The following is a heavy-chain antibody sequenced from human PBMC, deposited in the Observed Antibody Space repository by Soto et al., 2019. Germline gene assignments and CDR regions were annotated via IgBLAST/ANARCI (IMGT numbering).Heavy chain of an antibody. Sequence: QVQLVQSGAEVRKPGSSVTVSCKASGGTFSNYAISWVRQAAGQGLEWMGGIIPIVGTGSYAQKFQGRVTTTADEPTTTSYMELSSLRFEDTAVYYCARVVILVPTASTHYYYHMDVWGPGTTVTVSS. J-gene: IGHJ6*02. CDR2: IIPIVGTG. V-gene: IGHV1-69*01. D-gene: IGHD2-2*01. CDR1: GGTFSNYA. CDR3: ARVVILVPTASTHYYYHMDV.